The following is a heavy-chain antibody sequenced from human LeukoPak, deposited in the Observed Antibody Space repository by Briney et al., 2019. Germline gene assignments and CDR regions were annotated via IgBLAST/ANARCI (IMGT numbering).Heavy chain of an antibody. D-gene: IGHD5-12*01. CDR1: GFTFRSYA. J-gene: IGHJ5*02. Sequence: GGSLRLSCAASGFTFRSYAMSWVRQAPGKGLEWVSAISGSGGSTYYADSVKGRFTISRDNSKNTLYLQMNSLRAEDTAVYYCAKGQGGYENHNWFDPWGQGTLVTVSS. CDR3: AKGQGGYENHNWFDP. CDR2: ISGSGGST. V-gene: IGHV3-23*01.